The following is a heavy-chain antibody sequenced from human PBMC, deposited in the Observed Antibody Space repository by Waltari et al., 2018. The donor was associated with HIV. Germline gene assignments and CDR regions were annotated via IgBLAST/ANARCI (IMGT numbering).Heavy chain of an antibody. CDR2: LNDGGYGT. CDR3: ARLDVWLKYNLDY. CDR1: GLTLAGNV. V-gene: IGHV3-23*01. D-gene: IGHD6-19*01. Sequence: HLLASGGGLVQPGGSLRLHTSAPGLTLAGNVMSWVRQAPGKGLEWVSGLNDGGYGTYYADSGKGRFTISRDNSKNTLYVQMNSLGAEDTAVYYCARLDVWLKYNLDYWGQGTPVTVSS. J-gene: IGHJ4*02.